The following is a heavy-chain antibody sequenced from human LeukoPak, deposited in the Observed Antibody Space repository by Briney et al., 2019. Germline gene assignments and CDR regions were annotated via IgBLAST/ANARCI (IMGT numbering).Heavy chain of an antibody. Sequence: SVKVSCKASGGTLITHIISWVRQAPGQGLEWVGRIVPMIGIANYAQKFQGRVTITADKSTNTAYMEMNNLRFEDTAVYYCARHSSRGQYYAFDFWGQGALVTVSP. CDR2: IVPMIGIA. V-gene: IGHV1-69*02. CDR1: GGTLITHI. J-gene: IGHJ4*02. CDR3: ARHSSRGQYYAFDF. D-gene: IGHD3-3*01.